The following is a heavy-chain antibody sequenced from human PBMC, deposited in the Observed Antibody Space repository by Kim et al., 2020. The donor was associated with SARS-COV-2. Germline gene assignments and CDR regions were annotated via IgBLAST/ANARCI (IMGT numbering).Heavy chain of an antibody. D-gene: IGHD2-15*01. Sequence: SETLSLTCAVYGGSFSGYYWSWIRQPPGKGLEWIGEINHSGSTNYNPSLKSRVTISVDTSKNQLSLKLSSVTAADTAVYYCARGGVVVVAATRDFDYWGQRTLVTVSS. CDR3: ARGGVVVVAATRDFDY. J-gene: IGHJ4*02. CDR2: INHSGST. V-gene: IGHV4-34*01. CDR1: GGSFSGYY.